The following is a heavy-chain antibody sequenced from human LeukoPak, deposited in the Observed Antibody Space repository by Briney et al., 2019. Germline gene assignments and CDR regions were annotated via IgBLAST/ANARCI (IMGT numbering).Heavy chain of an antibody. J-gene: IGHJ3*02. CDR3: ARVWWLVRAFDI. V-gene: IGHV3-48*01. CDR2: ISSSSSTI. CDR1: GFTFSSYS. Sequence: PGGSLRLSCAASGFTFSSYSMNWVRQAPGKGLEWVSYISSSSSTIYYADSVKGRFTISRDNAKNSLHLQMNSLRAEDTAVYYCARVWWLVRAFDIWGQGTMVTVSS. D-gene: IGHD6-19*01.